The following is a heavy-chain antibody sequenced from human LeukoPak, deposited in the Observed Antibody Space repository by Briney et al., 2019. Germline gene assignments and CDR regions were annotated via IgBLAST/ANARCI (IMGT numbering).Heavy chain of an antibody. CDR2: FNSNGGST. J-gene: IGHJ1*01. CDR1: GSTFSSYA. V-gene: IGHV3-64D*06. D-gene: IGHD2-15*01. CDR3: VKGVVVAASVWEYFQH. Sequence: PGGSLRLSCSASGSTFSSYAMHWVRQAPGKGLEYVSGFNSNGGSTYYADSVKGRFTISRDNSKNTLYLQMSSLRAEDTAVYYCVKGVVVAASVWEYFQHWGQGTLVTVSS.